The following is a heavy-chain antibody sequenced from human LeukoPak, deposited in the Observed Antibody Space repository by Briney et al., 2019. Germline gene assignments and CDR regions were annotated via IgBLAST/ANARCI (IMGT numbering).Heavy chain of an antibody. CDR1: GFTFSSYW. D-gene: IGHD2-2*01. V-gene: IGHV3-7*01. Sequence: GGSLRLSCAASGFTFSSYWMSWVRQAPGKGLEWVANIKQDGSEKYYVDSVRGRFTISRDNAKNSLYLQMNSLRAEDTAVYYCARDLYEYCSSTSCPYYFDYWGQGTLVTVSS. CDR2: IKQDGSEK. J-gene: IGHJ4*02. CDR3: ARDLYEYCSSTSCPYYFDY.